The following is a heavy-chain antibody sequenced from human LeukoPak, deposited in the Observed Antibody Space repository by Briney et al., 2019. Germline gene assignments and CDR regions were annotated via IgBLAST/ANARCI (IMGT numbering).Heavy chain of an antibody. Sequence: SETLPLTCTVSGGSISSYYWSWIRQPPGKGLEWIGYIYYSGSTNYNPSLKSRVTISVDTSKNQFSLKLSPVTAADTAVYYCASAPGYYDSSGYRGAYDYWGQGTLVTVSS. CDR3: ASAPGYYDSSGYRGAYDY. J-gene: IGHJ4*02. CDR1: GGSISSYY. V-gene: IGHV4-59*08. D-gene: IGHD3-22*01. CDR2: IYYSGST.